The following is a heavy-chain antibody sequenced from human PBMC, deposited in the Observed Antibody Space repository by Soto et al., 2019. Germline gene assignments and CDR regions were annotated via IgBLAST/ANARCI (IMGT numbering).Heavy chain of an antibody. J-gene: IGHJ3*02. Sequence: QVQLQESGPGLVKPSGTLSLTCAVSGGSISSSNWWSWVRQPPGKGLEWIGEIYHSGSTNYNPSLKRRVTISVDKSKNQFSRKLSSVTAADTAVYYCARKAYRWYGVNSDNAFDIWGQGTMVTVSS. CDR3: ARKAYRWYGVNSDNAFDI. CDR2: IYHSGST. V-gene: IGHV4-4*02. D-gene: IGHD6-13*01. CDR1: GGSISSSNW.